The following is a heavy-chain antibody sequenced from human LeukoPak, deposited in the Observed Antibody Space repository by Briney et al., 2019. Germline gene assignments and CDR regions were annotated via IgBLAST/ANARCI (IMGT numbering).Heavy chain of an antibody. D-gene: IGHD3-10*01. V-gene: IGHV3-23*01. CDR2: ISGSGGST. CDR3: AKWFGEPFFDY. J-gene: IGHJ4*02. Sequence: GGSLRLSCDAPGFTFSNYAMSWVRQAPGKGLEWVSGISGSGGSTYYAESVKGRFTISRDNSKNTLYLQMNSLRAEDTALHYCAKWFGEPFFDYWGQGTLVTVPS. CDR1: GFTFSNYA.